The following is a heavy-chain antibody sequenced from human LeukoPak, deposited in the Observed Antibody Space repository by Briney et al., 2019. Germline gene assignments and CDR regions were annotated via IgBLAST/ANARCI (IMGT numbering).Heavy chain of an antibody. CDR3: ARACSGWYRPNDAFDI. J-gene: IGHJ3*02. CDR2: IIPIFGTA. Sequence: ASVKVSCKASGGTFSSYAISWVRQAPGQGLEWMGGIIPIFGTANYARKFQGRVTITADESTSTAYMELSSLRSEDTAVYYCARACSGWYRPNDAFDIWGQGTMVTVSS. CDR1: GGTFSSYA. D-gene: IGHD6-19*01. V-gene: IGHV1-69*01.